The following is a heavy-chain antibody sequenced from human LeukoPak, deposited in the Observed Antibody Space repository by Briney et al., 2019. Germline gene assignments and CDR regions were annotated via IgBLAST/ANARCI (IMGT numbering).Heavy chain of an antibody. CDR3: ARHTVWAGYYYYYGMDV. CDR1: GGSISSYY. J-gene: IGHJ6*02. CDR2: IYYSGST. D-gene: IGHD4-11*01. V-gene: IGHV4-59*08. Sequence: PSETLSLTCTVPGGSISSYYWSWIRQPPRKGLERIGGIYYSGSTNYNPSLKSRVTISVDTSKNQFSLKLSSVTAADTAVYYCARHTVWAGYYYYYGMDVWGQGTTVTVSS.